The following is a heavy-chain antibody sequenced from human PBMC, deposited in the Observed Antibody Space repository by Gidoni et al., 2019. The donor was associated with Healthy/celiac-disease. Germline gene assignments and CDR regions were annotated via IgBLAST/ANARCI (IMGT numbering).Heavy chain of an antibody. Sequence: EVQLVESGGVVVQPGGSLRLSCAASGFTFDDYAMHWVRQAPGKGLEWVSLISWDGGSTYYADSVKGRFTISRDNSKNSLYLQMNSLRAEDTALYYCAKGPMYSSSWYYFDYWGQGTLVTVSS. CDR2: ISWDGGST. J-gene: IGHJ4*02. CDR3: AKGPMYSSSWYYFDY. D-gene: IGHD6-13*01. V-gene: IGHV3-43D*04. CDR1: GFTFDDYA.